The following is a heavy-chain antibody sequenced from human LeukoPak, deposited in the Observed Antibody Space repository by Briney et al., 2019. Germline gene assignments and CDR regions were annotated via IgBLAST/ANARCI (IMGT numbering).Heavy chain of an antibody. Sequence: ASVKVSCKAFGYTFTGYYMHWVRQAPGQGLEWMGWINPNSGGTNYAQKFQGRVTMTRDTSISTAYMELSRLRSDDTAVYYCARVLWDYSDAFDIWGQGTMVTVSS. V-gene: IGHV1-2*02. CDR1: GYTFTGYY. D-gene: IGHD1-26*01. J-gene: IGHJ3*02. CDR3: ARVLWDYSDAFDI. CDR2: INPNSGGT.